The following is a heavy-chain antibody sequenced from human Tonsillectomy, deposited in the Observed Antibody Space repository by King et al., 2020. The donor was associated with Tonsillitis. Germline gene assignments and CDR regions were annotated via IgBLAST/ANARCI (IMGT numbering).Heavy chain of an antibody. V-gene: IGHV3-23*04. D-gene: IGHD3-16*01. Sequence: VQLVESGGGLVQPGGSRRLSFAASGFPFGSYSMSWVRQAPGKGLGWVSVISASCGSTYCADSVKGRFTISRDKFKNKLYLQMNSLRAEDTAVYYCSKESSPYVNNFDYWGQGTLVTVSS. CDR1: GFPFGSYS. CDR2: ISASCGST. CDR3: SKESSPYVNNFDY. J-gene: IGHJ4*02.